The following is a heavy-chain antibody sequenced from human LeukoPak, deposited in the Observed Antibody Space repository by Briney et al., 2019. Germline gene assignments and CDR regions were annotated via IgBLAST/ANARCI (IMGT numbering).Heavy chain of an antibody. Sequence: ASVKVSCKASGYTFTSYGISWVRQAPGQGLEWMGRISAYNGNTNYAQKLQGRVTMTTDTSTSTAYMELRSLRSDDTAVYYCARDLLYGDYDAFDIWGQGTMVTVSS. CDR2: ISAYNGNT. CDR1: GYTFTSYG. V-gene: IGHV1-18*01. CDR3: ARDLLYGDYDAFDI. D-gene: IGHD4-17*01. J-gene: IGHJ3*02.